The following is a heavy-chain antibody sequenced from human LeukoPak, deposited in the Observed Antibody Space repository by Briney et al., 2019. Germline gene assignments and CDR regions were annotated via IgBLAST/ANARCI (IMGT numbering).Heavy chain of an antibody. V-gene: IGHV3-23*01. J-gene: IGHJ4*02. CDR1: GFTFSSYA. Sequence: GGSLRLSCAASGFTFSSYAMSWVRQAPGKGLEWVSAISGSGGSTYYADSVKGRFTISRDNSKNTLYLQMNSLRAEDTAVYYCARESIVVVPAAPSYFDYWGQGTLVTVSS. CDR2: ISGSGGST. CDR3: ARESIVVVPAAPSYFDY. D-gene: IGHD2-2*01.